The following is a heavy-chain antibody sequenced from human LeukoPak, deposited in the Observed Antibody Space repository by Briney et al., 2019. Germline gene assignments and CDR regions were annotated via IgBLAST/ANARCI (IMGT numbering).Heavy chain of an antibody. D-gene: IGHD6-13*01. Sequence: PGGSLRLSCAASGFTFSSYAMSWVRQAPGKGREWVSAISGSGGSTYYADSVKGRFTISRDNSKNTLYLQMNSLRAEDTAVYYCAKVPVAAAAPYYFDYWGQGTLVTVSS. J-gene: IGHJ4*02. CDR1: GFTFSSYA. CDR3: AKVPVAAAAPYYFDY. V-gene: IGHV3-23*01. CDR2: ISGSGGST.